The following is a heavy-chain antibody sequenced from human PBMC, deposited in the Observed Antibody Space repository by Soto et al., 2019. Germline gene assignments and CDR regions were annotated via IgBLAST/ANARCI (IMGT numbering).Heavy chain of an antibody. Sequence: QLVESGGGLVQPGGSLALSCAGSGFAFTNVWLHWVRQAPGRGLEWVGRIKSKPDGETTDDAAPVKGSFTISRDDSTNTLYLQMNSLQTEDSGLYYCNTYYYLGGGHTPLWGQGTLVTVSS. CDR3: NTYYYLGGGHTPL. CDR2: IKSKPDGETT. V-gene: IGHV3-15*07. J-gene: IGHJ4*02. CDR1: GFAFTNVW. D-gene: IGHD3-10*01.